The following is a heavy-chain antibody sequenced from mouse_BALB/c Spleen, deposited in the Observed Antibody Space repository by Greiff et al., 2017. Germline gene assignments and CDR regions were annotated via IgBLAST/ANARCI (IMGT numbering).Heavy chain of an antibody. D-gene: IGHD2-14*01. V-gene: IGHV1S41*01. Sequence: DLVKPGASVKLSCKASGYTFTSYWINWIKQRPGQGLEWIGRIAPGSGSTYYNEMFKGKATLTVDTSSSTAYIQLSSLSSEDSAVYFCARGAYYRYDGWFAYWGQGTLVTVSA. J-gene: IGHJ3*01. CDR2: IAPGSGST. CDR1: GYTFTSYW. CDR3: ARGAYYRYDGWFAY.